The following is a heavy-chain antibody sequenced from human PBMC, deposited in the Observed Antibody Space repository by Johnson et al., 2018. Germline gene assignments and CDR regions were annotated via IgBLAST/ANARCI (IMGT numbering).Heavy chain of an antibody. CDR1: GFNFSDYP. J-gene: IGHJ6*02. CDR3: SRGTRGYYGMDV. D-gene: IGHD3-16*01. Sequence: VQLVQSGGGLVKPGGSLRLSCAASGFNFSDYPMTWVRQAPGKGLEYLSSISSDSTSLFYAVSLKGRFTISRDNPRNSLFLQMDTLPGEDTGVYYCSRGTRGYYGMDVWGQGTTVTVSS. CDR2: ISSDSTSL. V-gene: IGHV3-21*01.